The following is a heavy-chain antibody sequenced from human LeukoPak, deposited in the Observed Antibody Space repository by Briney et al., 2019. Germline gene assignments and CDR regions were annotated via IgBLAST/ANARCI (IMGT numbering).Heavy chain of an antibody. D-gene: IGHD2-2*01. CDR3: ASGPAAMETDHSTSSPRFKWFDP. V-gene: IGHV4-34*01. Sequence: SETLSLTCAVYGGSFSGYYWSWIRQPPGKGLDWIGEINHSGSTNYNPSLKSRVTISVDTSKNQFSLKLSSVTAADTAVYYCASGPAAMETDHSTSSPRFKWFDPWGQGTLVTVSS. CDR2: INHSGST. J-gene: IGHJ5*02. CDR1: GGSFSGYY.